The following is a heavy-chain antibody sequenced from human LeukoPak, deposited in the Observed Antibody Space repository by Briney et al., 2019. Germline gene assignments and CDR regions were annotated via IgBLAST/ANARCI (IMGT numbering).Heavy chain of an antibody. Sequence: SETLSLTCAVYGGSFSGYYWSWIRQPPGKGLEWIGEINHSGSTNYNPSLKSRVTISVDTSKNQFSLKLSSVTAADTAVYYCARGTPLSMLKYWGQGTLVTVSS. CDR2: INHSGST. D-gene: IGHD2-8*01. J-gene: IGHJ4*02. CDR1: GGSFSGYY. CDR3: ARGTPLSMLKY. V-gene: IGHV4-34*01.